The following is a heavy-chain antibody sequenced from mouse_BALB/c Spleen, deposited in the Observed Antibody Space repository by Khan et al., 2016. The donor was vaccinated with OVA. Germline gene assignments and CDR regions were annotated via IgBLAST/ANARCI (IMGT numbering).Heavy chain of an antibody. CDR1: GFSLTNYG. D-gene: IGHD2-3*01. CDR3: SKNRDGYFDY. CDR2: IWSGGIT. Sequence: QVQLKESGPGLVQPSQSLSITCTVSGFSLTNYGVHWVRQSPGKGLEWLGVIWSGGITDYNETFISRLSISKDISKSQVFFKMNSLQANDTAIYYCSKNRDGYFDYWGQGTTLTVSS. J-gene: IGHJ2*01. V-gene: IGHV2-2*02.